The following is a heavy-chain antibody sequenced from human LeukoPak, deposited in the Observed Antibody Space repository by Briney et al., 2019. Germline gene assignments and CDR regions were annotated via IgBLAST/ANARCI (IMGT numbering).Heavy chain of an antibody. Sequence: SETLSLTCTVSGGSISSSSYYWGWIRQPPGKGLEWIGSIYYSGSTYYNPSLKSRVTISVDTSKNQFSLKLSSVTAADTAVHYCAGSAGGWYGRGFDYWGQGTLVTVSS. V-gene: IGHV4-39*07. CDR2: IYYSGST. CDR1: GGSISSSSYY. CDR3: AGSAGGWYGRGFDY. J-gene: IGHJ4*02. D-gene: IGHD6-19*01.